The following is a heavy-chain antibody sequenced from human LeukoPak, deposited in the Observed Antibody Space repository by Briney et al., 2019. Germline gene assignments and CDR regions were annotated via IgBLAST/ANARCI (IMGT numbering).Heavy chain of an antibody. V-gene: IGHV3-21*01. Sequence: GGSLRLSCAASGFTFSRYTMKWVRQAPGKGLEWVSSISGSSTSFIYYADSLKGRFTISRDNAKNSLYLQMNSLRAEDTAVYYCARDSAYCGGDCYSDYWGQGTLVTVSS. J-gene: IGHJ4*02. D-gene: IGHD2-21*02. CDR1: GFTFSRYT. CDR3: ARDSAYCGGDCYSDY. CDR2: ISGSSTSFI.